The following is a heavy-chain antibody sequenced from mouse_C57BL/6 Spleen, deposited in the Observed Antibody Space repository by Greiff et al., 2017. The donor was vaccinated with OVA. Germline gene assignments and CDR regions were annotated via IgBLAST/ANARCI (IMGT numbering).Heavy chain of an antibody. CDR1: GYAFSSSW. CDR2: IYPGDGDT. D-gene: IGHD4-1*02. Sequence: VQLVESGPELVKPGASVKISCKASGYAFSSSWMNWVKQRPGKGLEWIGRIYPGDGDTNYNGKFKGKATLTADKSSSTAYMQLSSLTSEDSAAYFCARSTGTGDYWGQGTTLTVSS. CDR3: ARSTGTGDY. V-gene: IGHV1-82*01. J-gene: IGHJ2*01.